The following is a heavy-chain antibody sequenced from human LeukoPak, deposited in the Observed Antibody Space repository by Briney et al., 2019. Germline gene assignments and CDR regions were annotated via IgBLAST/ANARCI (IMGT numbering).Heavy chain of an antibody. J-gene: IGHJ4*02. Sequence: GGSLRLSCAASGFTFSSYAMSWLRQAPGKGLEWVSAISGSGGSTYYADSVKGRFTISRDNSKNTLYLQMNSLRAEDTAVYYCAEGSVVVPAAPHFFDYWGQGTLVTVSS. CDR3: AEGSVVVPAAPHFFDY. CDR2: ISGSGGST. CDR1: GFTFSSYA. V-gene: IGHV3-23*01. D-gene: IGHD2-2*01.